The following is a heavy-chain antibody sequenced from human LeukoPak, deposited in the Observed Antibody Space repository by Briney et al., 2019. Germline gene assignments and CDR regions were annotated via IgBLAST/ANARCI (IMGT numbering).Heavy chain of an antibody. D-gene: IGHD3-22*01. J-gene: IGHJ3*02. CDR3: ARDHYYDSSGYTPAGAAFDI. Sequence: SETLSLTCTVSGGSISSYYWSWIRQPAGKGLEWIGRIYTSGSTNYNPSLKSRVTMSVDTSKNQFSLKLSSVTAADTAVYYCARDHYYDSSGYTPAGAAFDIWGQGTMVTVSS. CDR2: IYTSGST. CDR1: GGSISSYY. V-gene: IGHV4-4*07.